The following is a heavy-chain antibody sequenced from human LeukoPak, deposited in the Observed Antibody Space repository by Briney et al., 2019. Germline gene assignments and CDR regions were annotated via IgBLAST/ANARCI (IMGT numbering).Heavy chain of an antibody. CDR2: IYPGDSDT. V-gene: IGHV5-51*01. Sequence: GESLKISCKGSGYSFTSYWIGWVRQMPGKGLEWMGIIYPGDSDTRYSPSFQGQVTISADKSISTAYLQWSSLKASDTAMYYCARSGIAARASLYYYYMDVWGKGTTVTVSS. CDR3: ARSGIAARASLYYYYMDV. J-gene: IGHJ6*03. D-gene: IGHD6-6*01. CDR1: GYSFTSYW.